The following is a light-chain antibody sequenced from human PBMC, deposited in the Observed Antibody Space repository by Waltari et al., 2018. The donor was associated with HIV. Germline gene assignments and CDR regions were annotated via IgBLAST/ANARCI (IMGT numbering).Light chain of an antibody. J-gene: IGLJ2*01. CDR3: SSYTTKTFLT. CDR1: PSDIKPFNT. Sequence: QSALTQPASVSGSPGQSITISCTGPPSDIKPFNTVSWYQQHAGDAPKLIFFEVNYRPAGVSDRFSASKSGNTASLTISDLQAEDEADYFCSSYTTKTFLTFGGGTKLTVL. CDR2: EVN. V-gene: IGLV2-14*01.